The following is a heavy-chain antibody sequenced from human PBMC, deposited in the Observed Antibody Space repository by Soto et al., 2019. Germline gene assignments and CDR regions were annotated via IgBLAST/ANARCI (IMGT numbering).Heavy chain of an antibody. V-gene: IGHV3-74*01. J-gene: IGHJ4*02. CDR3: TRGPRSTSTGTGAF. Sequence: PGGSLRLSCAGSGFTFSMYWMHWVRQVPGKGPEWVSRINDDGISTNYADSVKGRFTISRDNAKNTLYLQMNALRVEDTAVYYCTRGPRSTSTGTGAFWGQGTLVTVSS. CDR1: GFTFSMYW. D-gene: IGHD1-1*01. CDR2: INDDGIST.